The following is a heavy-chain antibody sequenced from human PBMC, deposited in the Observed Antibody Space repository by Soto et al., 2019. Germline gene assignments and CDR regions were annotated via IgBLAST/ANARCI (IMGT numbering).Heavy chain of an antibody. V-gene: IGHV3-64D*06. CDR1: GFTFSSYA. CDR2: ISSNGGST. J-gene: IGHJ5*02. CDR3: VKGQQLVLSWFDP. Sequence: GGSLRLSCSASGFTFSSYAMHLVRQAPGKGLEYVSAISSNGGSTYYADSVKGRFTISRDNSKDTLYLQMSSLRAEDTAVYYCVKGQQLVLSWFDPWGQGTLVTVSS. D-gene: IGHD6-13*01.